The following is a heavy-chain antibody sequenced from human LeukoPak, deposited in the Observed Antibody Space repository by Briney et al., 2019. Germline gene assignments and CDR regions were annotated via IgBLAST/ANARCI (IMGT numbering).Heavy chain of an antibody. D-gene: IGHD3-22*01. CDR2: IYYSGST. CDR3: ARVTGYIVEDYFDY. Sequence: PSETLSLTCSVSGGSISSYYWSWIRQPPGKGLEWIGYIYYSGSTNYNPSLKSRVTISVDTSKNQFSLRLSSVTAADTAVYYCARVTGYIVEDYFDYWGQGTLVTVSS. V-gene: IGHV4-59*01. J-gene: IGHJ4*02. CDR1: GGSISSYY.